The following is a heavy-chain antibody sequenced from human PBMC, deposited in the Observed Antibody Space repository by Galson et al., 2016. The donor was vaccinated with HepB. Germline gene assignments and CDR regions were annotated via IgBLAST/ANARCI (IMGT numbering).Heavy chain of an antibody. CDR2: ISDSGANP. CDR3: AKGAPCADGICLNFDS. D-gene: IGHD2-8*01. CDR1: GFTFNTHG. J-gene: IGHJ4*02. Sequence: SLRLSCAASGFTFNTHGMAWVRQAPGNGLEWVSGISDSGANPYYADPVKGRFTSSRDNSENTLYLQMNSLGAEDTAIYDCAKGAPCADGICLNFDSWCRGTLVTVSS. V-gene: IGHV3-23*01.